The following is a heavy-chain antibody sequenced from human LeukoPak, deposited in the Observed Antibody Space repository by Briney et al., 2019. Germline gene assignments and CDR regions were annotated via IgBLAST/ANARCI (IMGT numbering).Heavy chain of an antibody. CDR2: IIPIFGTA. CDR1: GGTFSSYA. V-gene: IGHV1-69*13. CDR3: AREGNEAVAGTGAFDI. Sequence: SVTVSCKASGGTFSSYAISWVRQAPGQGLEWMGGIIPIFGTANYAQKFQGRVTITADESTSTAYMELSSLRSEDTAVYYCAREGNEAVAGTGAFDIWGQGTMVTVSS. J-gene: IGHJ3*02. D-gene: IGHD6-19*01.